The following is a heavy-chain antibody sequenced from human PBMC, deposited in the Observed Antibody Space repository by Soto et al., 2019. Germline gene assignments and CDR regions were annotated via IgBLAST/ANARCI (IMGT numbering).Heavy chain of an antibody. V-gene: IGHV3-11*01. CDR1: GFTFSDYY. D-gene: IGHD3-3*01. Sequence: GGSLRLSCAASGFTFSDYYMSWIRQAPGKGLEWVSYISSSGSTIYYADSVKGRFTISRDNAKNSLYLQMNSLRAEDTAVYCCARGPEGTYYDFWSGYPLGYFDYWGQGTLVTVSS. CDR2: ISSSGSTI. CDR3: ARGPEGTYYDFWSGYPLGYFDY. J-gene: IGHJ4*02.